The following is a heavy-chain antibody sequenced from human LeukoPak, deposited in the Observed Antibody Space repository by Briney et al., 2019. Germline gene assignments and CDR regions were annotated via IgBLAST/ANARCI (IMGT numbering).Heavy chain of an antibody. Sequence: GASVKVSCKASGYTFTGYYMHWVRQAPGQGLEWMGWINPNSGGTNYAQKLQGRVTMTTDTSTSTAYMELRSLRSDDTAVYYCARAPPTLNWFDPWGQGTLVTVSS. CDR1: GYTFTGYY. V-gene: IGHV1-2*02. CDR2: INPNSGGT. CDR3: ARAPPTLNWFDP. J-gene: IGHJ5*02.